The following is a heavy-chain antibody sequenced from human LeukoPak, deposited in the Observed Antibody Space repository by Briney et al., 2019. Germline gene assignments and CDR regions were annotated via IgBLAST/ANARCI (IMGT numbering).Heavy chain of an antibody. J-gene: IGHJ4*02. CDR1: GDSIRSNDYY. V-gene: IGHV4-39*01. Sequence: SETLSLTCTVSGDSIRSNDYYWGWIRQPPGKGLEWIGSIYDTGSTFYNPSLKSRVIISVDTSKNQFSLKLSSVTAADTAVYYCQSRFLEWLLDYWGQGTLVTVSS. D-gene: IGHD3-3*01. CDR3: QSRFLEWLLDY. CDR2: IYDTGST.